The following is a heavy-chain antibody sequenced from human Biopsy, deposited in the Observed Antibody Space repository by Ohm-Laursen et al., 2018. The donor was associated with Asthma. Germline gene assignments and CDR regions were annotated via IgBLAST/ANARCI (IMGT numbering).Heavy chain of an antibody. CDR2: ISGSGGST. J-gene: IGHJ4*03. V-gene: IGHV3-23*01. D-gene: IGHD3-3*01. Sequence: SLRLSCTASGFTFSSYAMSWVRQAPGKGLEWVSAISGSGGSTYYADSVKGRFTISRDNSKNTLYLQMNSLRAEDTAVYYCASQSSGPDFWSGYYYFDYWGQGTTVTVSS. CDR3: ASQSSGPDFWSGYYYFDY. CDR1: GFTFSSYA.